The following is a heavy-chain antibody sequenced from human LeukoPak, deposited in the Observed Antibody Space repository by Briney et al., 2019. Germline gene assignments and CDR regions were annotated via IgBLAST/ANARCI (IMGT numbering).Heavy chain of an antibody. Sequence: LSLTCTVSGGSISSDYWSWIRQPPGKGLECISYISYTGDYIYDADSVKGRFTISRDNAKNSLYLQMNSLRAEDTAIYYCARPRRGYSYGFFDNWGQGTLVTVSS. CDR3: ARPRRGYSYGFFDN. CDR1: GGSISSDY. V-gene: IGHV3-11*04. D-gene: IGHD5-18*01. CDR2: ISYTGDYI. J-gene: IGHJ4*02.